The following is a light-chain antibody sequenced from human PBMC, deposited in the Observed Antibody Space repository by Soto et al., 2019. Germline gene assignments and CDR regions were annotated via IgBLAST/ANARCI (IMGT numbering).Light chain of an antibody. J-gene: IGKJ3*01. CDR1: QSISSSY. CDR2: GAS. V-gene: IGKV3-20*01. CDR3: EEYVSS. Sequence: EIVLTQSPGTLSLSPGERATLSCRASQSISSSYIAWYQQKPGQAPRLLIYGASSRATGIPDRFRGSGSGTDFTLTISSRDPEDFAVYYCEEYVSSVGPGARVDIK.